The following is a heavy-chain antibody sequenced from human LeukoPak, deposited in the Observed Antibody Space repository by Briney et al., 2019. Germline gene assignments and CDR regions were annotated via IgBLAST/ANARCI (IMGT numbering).Heavy chain of an antibody. CDR3: AKEGIAVAGTRVYYYYGMDV. Sequence: GGSLRLSCAASGFTFSSYGMHWVRQAPGKGLEWVAVISYDGSNKYYADSAKGRFTISRDNSKNTLYLQMNSLRAEDTAVYYCAKEGIAVAGTRVYYYYGMDVWGQGTTVTVSS. CDR2: ISYDGSNK. CDR1: GFTFSSYG. J-gene: IGHJ6*02. V-gene: IGHV3-30*18. D-gene: IGHD6-19*01.